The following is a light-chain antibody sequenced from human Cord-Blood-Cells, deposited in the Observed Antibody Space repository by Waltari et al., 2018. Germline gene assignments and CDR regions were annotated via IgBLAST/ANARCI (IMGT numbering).Light chain of an antibody. CDR2: LAS. CDR3: QQYYSTPQT. J-gene: IGKJ2*01. Sequence: DIVMTQSPDSLAVSLGERSTIHCKSSQSVLYSSNNKNYLAWYQQKPGQPPKLLIYLASTRESGVPDRFSGSGSGTDFTLTISSLQAEDVAVYYCQQYYSTPQTFGQGTKLEIK. V-gene: IGKV4-1*01. CDR1: QSVLYSSNNKNY.